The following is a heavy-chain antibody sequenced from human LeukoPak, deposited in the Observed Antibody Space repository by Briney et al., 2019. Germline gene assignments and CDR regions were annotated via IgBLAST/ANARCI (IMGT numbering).Heavy chain of an antibody. D-gene: IGHD6-6*01. V-gene: IGHV3-7*01. CDR1: GFTFSGYW. J-gene: IGHJ4*02. CDR2: IKQDASEK. CDR3: AGGRAAHLFDS. Sequence: PGGSLRLSCTTSGFTFSGYWMSWVRQAPGKGLEWVANIKQDASEKYYVDSVKGRFTISRDNAKSSLYLQMNSLRAEDTAVFYCAGGRAAHLFDSWGQGTLVTVSS.